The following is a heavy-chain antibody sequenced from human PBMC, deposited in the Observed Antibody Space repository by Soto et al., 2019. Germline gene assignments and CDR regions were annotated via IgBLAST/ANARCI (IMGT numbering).Heavy chain of an antibody. Sequence: QVQLVQSGVEVKKPGASVRVSCKASGYTFSDYGITWVRQAPGQGLEWMGWITPYNGNTKYAQKFQGRVTVTTDTFTDEASTELWCVTADDSAISYCARPLGLGVLECCLSFGGQGTVVTVS. CDR3: ARPLGLGVLECCLSF. CDR2: ITPYNGNT. D-gene: IGHD3-3*01. CDR1: GYTFSDYG. J-gene: IGHJ4*02. V-gene: IGHV1-18*01.